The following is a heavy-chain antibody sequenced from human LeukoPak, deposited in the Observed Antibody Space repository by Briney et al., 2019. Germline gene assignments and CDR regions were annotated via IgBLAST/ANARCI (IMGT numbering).Heavy chain of an antibody. V-gene: IGHV4-31*03. J-gene: IGHJ6*02. CDR2: IYYNGHT. D-gene: IGHD2-8*01. CDR1: GGSISNGGYY. Sequence: TLSLTCTVSGGSISNGGYYWSWIRQLPGRGLEWIGYIYYNGHTYYNPSLKSRVVISVDTSKNQFSLKLSSVTAADTAVYYCARGRGEDIVLMAVIMDVWGQGTTVTVSS. CDR3: ARGRGEDIVLMAVIMDV.